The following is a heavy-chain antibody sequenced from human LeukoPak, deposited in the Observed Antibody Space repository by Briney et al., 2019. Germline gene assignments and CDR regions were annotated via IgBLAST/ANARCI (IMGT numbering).Heavy chain of an antibody. V-gene: IGHV3-66*01. Sequence: GGSLRLSCAASGFTVSSNYMSWVRQAPGKGLEWVSVIYSGGSTYYADSVKGRFTISRDNSKNTLYLQMNSLRAEDTAVYYCARTSGYSSSWYGGPFDYWGQGTLVTVSS. J-gene: IGHJ4*02. CDR2: IYSGGST. D-gene: IGHD6-13*01. CDR1: GFTVSSNY. CDR3: ARTSGYSSSWYGGPFDY.